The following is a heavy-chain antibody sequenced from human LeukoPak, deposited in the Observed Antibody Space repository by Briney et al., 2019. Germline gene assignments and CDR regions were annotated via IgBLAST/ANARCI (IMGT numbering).Heavy chain of an antibody. J-gene: IGHJ4*02. CDR3: AKDGGFWSGYYPY. CDR2: ISGSGGST. V-gene: IGHV3-23*01. D-gene: IGHD3-3*01. CDR1: GFTFSSYA. Sequence: PGGSLRLSCAASGFTFSSYAMTWVRQAPGKGLEWVSAISGSGGSTYYADSVKGRFTTSRDNSKNTLYLQMNSLRVEDTAVYYCAKDGGFWSGYYPYWGQGTLVTVSS.